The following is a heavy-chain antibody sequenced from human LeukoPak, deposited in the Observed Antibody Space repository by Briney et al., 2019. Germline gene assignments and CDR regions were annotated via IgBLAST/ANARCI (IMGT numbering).Heavy chain of an antibody. Sequence: PSETLSLTCAVYGGSFSGYYWSWIRQPPGKGLEWIGEINHSGSTNYNPSLKSRVTISVDTSKNQFSLKLSSVTAADTAVYYCARASHLWFGESPFDYWGQGTLVTVSS. CDR3: ARASHLWFGESPFDY. D-gene: IGHD3-10*01. V-gene: IGHV4-34*01. J-gene: IGHJ4*02. CDR1: GGSFSGYY. CDR2: INHSGST.